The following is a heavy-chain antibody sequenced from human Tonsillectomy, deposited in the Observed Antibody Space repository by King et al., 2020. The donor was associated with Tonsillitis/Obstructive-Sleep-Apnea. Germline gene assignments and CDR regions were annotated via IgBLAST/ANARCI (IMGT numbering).Heavy chain of an antibody. V-gene: IGHV3-21*01. CDR1: GFTFSSYS. CDR2: ISSSGSCI. J-gene: IGHJ4*02. CDR3: ARDPTVVVVAATPYFDY. D-gene: IGHD2-15*01. Sequence: VQLVESGGGLVKPGGSLRLSCAASGFTFSSYSMNWVRQAPGKGLEWVSSISSSGSCIHYADSVKGRFTISRDNAKNSLYLQMNSLRADDTAVYYCARDPTVVVVAATPYFDYWGQGTLVTVSS.